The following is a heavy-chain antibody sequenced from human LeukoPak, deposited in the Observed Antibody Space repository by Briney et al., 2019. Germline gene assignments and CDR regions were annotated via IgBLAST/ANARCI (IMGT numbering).Heavy chain of an antibody. CDR3: AKTGDIVVVPAAPFDY. J-gene: IGHJ4*02. CDR2: ISGSGGST. D-gene: IGHD2-2*01. CDR1: GFTFSTYA. Sequence: GGSLRLSCAASGFTFSTYAMSWVRQAPGKGLEWVAAISGSGGSTYYADSVKGRFTITRDNSKNTLYLQMNSLRAEDTAVYYCAKTGDIVVVPAAPFDYWGQGTLVTVSS. V-gene: IGHV3-23*01.